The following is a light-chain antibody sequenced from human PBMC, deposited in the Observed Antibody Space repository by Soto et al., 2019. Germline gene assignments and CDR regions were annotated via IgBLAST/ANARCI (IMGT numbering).Light chain of an antibody. CDR2: KAS. J-gene: IGKJ1*01. Sequence: DIQMTQSPSTLSASVGDRVTITCRASQSISSWLAWYQQKPGKAPNLLIYKASSLESGVPSRFSGSGSGTEFTLTISSLQLDDFATYYCQQYNSYSRTFGQGTKVEIK. V-gene: IGKV1-5*03. CDR1: QSISSW. CDR3: QQYNSYSRT.